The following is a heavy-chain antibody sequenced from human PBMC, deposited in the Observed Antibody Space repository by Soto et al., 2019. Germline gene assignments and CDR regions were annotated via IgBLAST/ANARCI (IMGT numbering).Heavy chain of an antibody. CDR1: GYTFTSYA. CDR3: ARDYYGSGSGLYGMDV. D-gene: IGHD3-10*01. CDR2: INAGNGNT. J-gene: IGHJ6*02. Sequence: ASVKVSCKASGYTFTSYAMHWVRQAPGQRLEWMGWINAGNGNTKYSQKFQGRVTITRDTSASTAYMELSSLRSEDTAVYYCARDYYGSGSGLYGMDVWGQGTTVTSP. V-gene: IGHV1-3*01.